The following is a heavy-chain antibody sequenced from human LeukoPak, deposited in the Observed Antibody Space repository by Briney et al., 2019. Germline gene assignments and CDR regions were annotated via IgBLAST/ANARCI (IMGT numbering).Heavy chain of an antibody. D-gene: IGHD6-13*01. J-gene: IGHJ4*02. CDR2: IYHSGST. V-gene: IGHV4-38-2*02. CDR1: GYSISSGYY. CDR3: ARDLYSSGWYQTQYFDY. Sequence: SETLSLTCAVSGYSISSGYYWGWIRQPPGKGLEWIGSIYHSGSTYYNPSLKSRVTIPVDTSKNQFSLKLSSVTAADTAVYYCARDLYSSGWYQTQYFDYWVQGTLVTASS.